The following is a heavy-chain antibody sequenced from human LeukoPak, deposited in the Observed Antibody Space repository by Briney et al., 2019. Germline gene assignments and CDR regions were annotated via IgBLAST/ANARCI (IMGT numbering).Heavy chain of an antibody. V-gene: IGHV3-30*03. CDR3: ARDWGKGDY. CDR2: ISYDGSNK. D-gene: IGHD3-16*01. Sequence: GGSLRLSCAASGFSFSSYGMHCVRQAPGKGLEWVALISYDGSNKYYADSVKGRFTISRDNSKNTLYLQMNSLRAEDTAVYYCARDWGKGDYWGQGTLVTVSS. J-gene: IGHJ4*02. CDR1: GFSFSSYG.